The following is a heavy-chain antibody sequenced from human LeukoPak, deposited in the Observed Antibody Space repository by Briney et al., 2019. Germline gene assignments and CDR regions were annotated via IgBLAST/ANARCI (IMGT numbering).Heavy chain of an antibody. CDR2: ISSSGSTYI. CDR3: ARDMSSGWYSNFDY. D-gene: IGHD6-19*01. CDR1: GFTFSDYY. J-gene: IGHJ4*02. V-gene: IGHV3-11*04. Sequence: GGSLRLSCAASGFTFSDYYVTWIRQAPGKGLEWVSSISSSGSTYIYYADSVKGRFTISRDNAKNSLYLQMNSLRAEDTAVYYCARDMSSGWYSNFDYWGQGTLVTVSP.